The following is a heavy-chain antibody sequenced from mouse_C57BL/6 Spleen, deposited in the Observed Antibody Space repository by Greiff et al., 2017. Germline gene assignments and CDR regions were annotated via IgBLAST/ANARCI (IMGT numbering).Heavy chain of an antibody. CDR2: IDPSDSYT. CDR3: ARGNYSSSYLDY. CDR1: GYTFTSYW. J-gene: IGHJ2*01. D-gene: IGHD1-1*01. Sequence: QVQLKQPGAELVRPGTSVKFSCKASGYTFTSYWMHWVKQRPGQGLEWIGVIDPSDSYTTYNQKFKGKATLTVDKYSRQAYMQLSSLTSEYYAVYFYARGNYSSSYLDYWGQGTPLTVSA. V-gene: IGHV1-59*01.